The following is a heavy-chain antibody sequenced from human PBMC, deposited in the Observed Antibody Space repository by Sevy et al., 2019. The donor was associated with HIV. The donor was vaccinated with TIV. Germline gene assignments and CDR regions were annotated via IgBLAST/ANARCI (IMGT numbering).Heavy chain of an antibody. CDR1: GFTFSSYW. Sequence: GGSLRLSCAASGFTFSSYWMHWVRQAPGKGLVWVSLINNDGSSTTYAGSVKGRFTISRDNAKNTLFLQMNSLRAEDTAVYYCATSIGGSVYRWGQGTLVTVSS. D-gene: IGHD3-16*02. J-gene: IGHJ4*02. CDR2: INNDGSST. CDR3: ATSIGGSVYR. V-gene: IGHV3-74*01.